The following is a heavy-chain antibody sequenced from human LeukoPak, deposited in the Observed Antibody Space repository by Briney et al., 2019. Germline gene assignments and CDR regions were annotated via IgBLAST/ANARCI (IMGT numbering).Heavy chain of an antibody. CDR1: GFTVSSNY. D-gene: IGHD3-3*01. J-gene: IGHJ4*02. CDR2: ISSDGSIK. V-gene: IGHV3-30*18. Sequence: GGSLRLSCAASGFTVSSNYMSWVRQAPGKGLEWVAVISSDGSIKVYADSVKGRFTLSRDNSINTVDLQMNSLRAEDTAVYYCVKEYHSRGFGAYFDYWGQGTLVTVSS. CDR3: VKEYHSRGFGAYFDY.